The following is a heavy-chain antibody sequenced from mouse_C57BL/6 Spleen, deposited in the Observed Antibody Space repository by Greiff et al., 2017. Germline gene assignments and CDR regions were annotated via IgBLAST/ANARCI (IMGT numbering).Heavy chain of an antibody. CDR3: ARPHSNGYYARDY. J-gene: IGHJ4*01. V-gene: IGHV1-53*01. CDR1: GYTFPSYW. Sequence: QVQLQQPGTELVKPGASVKLSCKASGYTFPSYWMHWVKQRPGQGLEWIGNINPSNGGTNYNEKFKSKATLTVDNSSSTAYMQLSSLTSEDSAVYYCARPHSNGYYARDYWGQGTSVTVSS. D-gene: IGHD2-5*01. CDR2: INPSNGGT.